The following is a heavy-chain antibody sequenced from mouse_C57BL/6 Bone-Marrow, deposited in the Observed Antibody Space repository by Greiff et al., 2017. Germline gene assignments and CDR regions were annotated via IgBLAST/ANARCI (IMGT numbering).Heavy chain of an antibody. D-gene: IGHD2-5*01. Sequence: VQGVESGAELVRPGASVTLSCKASGYTFTDYEMHWVKQTPVHGLEWIGAIDPETGGTAYNQKFKGKAILTADKSSSTAYMELRSLTSEDSAVYYCTRFPHSNYVPMDYWGQGTSVTVSS. CDR1: GYTFTDYE. CDR2: IDPETGGT. V-gene: IGHV1-15*01. J-gene: IGHJ4*01. CDR3: TRFPHSNYVPMDY.